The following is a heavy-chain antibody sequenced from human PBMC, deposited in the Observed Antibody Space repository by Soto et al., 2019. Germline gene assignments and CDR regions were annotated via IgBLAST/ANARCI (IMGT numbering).Heavy chain of an antibody. V-gene: IGHV1-69*06. Sequence: SVKVSCKASGCTFSSYAISWVRQAPGQGLEWMGGIIPIFGTANYAQKFQGRATNTADKSTSTAYMELSSQRSEDTAVYYCARGAGVLRYFDWSSSSYYSMDVWGQGTTVTVSS. CDR2: IIPIFGTA. CDR1: GCTFSSYA. J-gene: IGHJ6*02. D-gene: IGHD3-9*01. CDR3: ARGAGVLRYFDWSSSSYYSMDV.